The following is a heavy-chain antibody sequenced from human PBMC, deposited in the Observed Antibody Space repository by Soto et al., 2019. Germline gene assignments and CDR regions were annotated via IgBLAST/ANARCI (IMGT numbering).Heavy chain of an antibody. CDR2: ISYDGSKK. V-gene: IGHV3-30-3*01. CDR3: ASPVGDFDHYFDY. J-gene: IGHJ4*02. Sequence: QVQLVESGGGVVQPGKSLRLSCAASGFTLSDFAMHWVRQAPGKGLEWVAVISYDGSKKYFADSVKGRFTISRDNSNNTLYLQMNSLTPDDTAVYHCASPVGDFDHYFDYWGPGTMVTVSS. CDR1: GFTLSDFA. D-gene: IGHD4-17*01.